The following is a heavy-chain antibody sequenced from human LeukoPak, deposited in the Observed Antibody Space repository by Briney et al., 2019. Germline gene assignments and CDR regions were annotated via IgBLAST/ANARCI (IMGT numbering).Heavy chain of an antibody. D-gene: IGHD3/OR15-3a*01. Sequence: GGSLRLSCAASGFTFSNYAMSWVRQAPGKGLEWVSGTNGGGVRPQYADSVKGRFTVTRDNSKTPLYLQINTLRAEDPALYYCPNHQAAFQFFAWASDVFEFWGQGTLVPV. CDR1: GFTFSNYA. CDR3: PNHQAAFQFFAWASDVFEF. V-gene: IGHV3-23*01. CDR2: TNGGGVRP. J-gene: IGHJ3*01.